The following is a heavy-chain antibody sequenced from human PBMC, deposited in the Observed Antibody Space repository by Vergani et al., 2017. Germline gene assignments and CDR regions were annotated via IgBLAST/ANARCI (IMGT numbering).Heavy chain of an antibody. Sequence: QITLKESGPTLVKPTQTLTLTCTFSGFSLSTSGLGVGWIRQPPGKALEWLALIYLNDDKRYSPSLKSRLTITKGTSKNQVVLTMTNMDPVDTATYYCAHRQGGSGSYYEYYVDYWGQGTLVTVSS. CDR1: GFSLSTSGLG. CDR2: IYLNDDK. CDR3: AHRQGGSGSYYEYYVDY. D-gene: IGHD3-10*01. J-gene: IGHJ4*02. V-gene: IGHV2-5*01.